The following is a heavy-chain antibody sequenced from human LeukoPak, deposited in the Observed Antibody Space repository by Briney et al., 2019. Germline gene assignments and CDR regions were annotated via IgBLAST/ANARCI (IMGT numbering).Heavy chain of an antibody. CDR1: GYTLTELS. D-gene: IGHD6-13*01. CDR3: ATEQAGYSSSWYRNWFDP. CDR2: FDPEDGET. Sequence: ASVKASCEVSGYTLTELSMHWVRQAPGKGLEWMGGFDPEDGETIYAQKFQGRVTMTEDTSTDTAYMELSSLRSEDTAVYYCATEQAGYSSSWYRNWFDPWGQGTLVTVSS. V-gene: IGHV1-24*01. J-gene: IGHJ5*02.